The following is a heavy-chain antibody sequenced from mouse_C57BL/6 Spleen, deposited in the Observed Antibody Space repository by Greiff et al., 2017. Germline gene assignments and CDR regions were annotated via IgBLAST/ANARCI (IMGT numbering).Heavy chain of an antibody. CDR2: INPNYGTT. CDR1: GYSFTDYN. CDR3: VNYTTSVDY. V-gene: IGHV1-39*01. J-gene: IGHJ2*01. Sequence: EVQVVESGPELVKPGASVKISCKASGYSFTDYNMNWVKQSNGKSLEWIGVINPNYGTTSYNQKFKGKATLTVYQSSSTAYMQLNSQTSEDSSDYSCVNYTTSVDYWGQGTTLTVSS. D-gene: IGHD1-1*01.